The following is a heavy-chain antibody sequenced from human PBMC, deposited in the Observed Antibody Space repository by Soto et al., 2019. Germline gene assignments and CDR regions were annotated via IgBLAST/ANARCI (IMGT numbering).Heavy chain of an antibody. V-gene: IGHV3-23*01. D-gene: IGHD2-21*02. Sequence: EVQLLESGGGLVQPGGSLRLSCAASGFTFSRHGMSWVRQAPGKGLEWVSALTSSGGTTYYADSVKGRFTISRDNSKNTLYLQMNSLIVEDTAVYYCAKGMGGWVTQFYFDYWGQGALVTVSS. CDR3: AKGMGGWVTQFYFDY. CDR1: GFTFSRHG. CDR2: LTSSGGTT. J-gene: IGHJ4*02.